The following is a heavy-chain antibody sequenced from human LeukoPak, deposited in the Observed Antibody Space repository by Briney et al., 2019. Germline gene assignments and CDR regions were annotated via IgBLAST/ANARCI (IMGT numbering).Heavy chain of an antibody. CDR1: GLTFSSSA. CDR3: AKDIGIAAWPGGYNWFDP. CDR2: ISGNGGSA. Sequence: GGSLRLSCTASGLTFSSSAMSWVRQAPGKGLEWVSAISGNGGSAFYTDSVKGRFTISRDNSKNRLFLQMNSLRAEDAAVYYCAKDIGIAAWPGGYNWFDPWGQGTLVTVSS. V-gene: IGHV3-23*01. D-gene: IGHD6-6*01. J-gene: IGHJ5*02.